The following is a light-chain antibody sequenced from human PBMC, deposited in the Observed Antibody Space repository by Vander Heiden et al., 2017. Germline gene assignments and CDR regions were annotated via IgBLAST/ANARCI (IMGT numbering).Light chain of an antibody. Sequence: DIQMTKSPSSLSAAVGGRVTSAGQASHDISHYLNWYQQKPGQAPKLLIYAASKLETGVPSRFNASGSGTDFTFTISCLQPEDIAPYYCQHYDNLPPAFGGGTTVEIK. J-gene: IGKJ4*01. V-gene: IGKV1-33*01. CDR2: AAS. CDR1: HDISHY. CDR3: QHYDNLPPA.